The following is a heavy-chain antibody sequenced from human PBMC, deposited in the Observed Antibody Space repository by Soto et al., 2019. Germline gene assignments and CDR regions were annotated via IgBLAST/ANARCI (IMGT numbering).Heavy chain of an antibody. CDR3: ASPSQNLVGY. J-gene: IGHJ4*02. V-gene: IGHV4-34*01. CDR1: GGSFSGYY. CDR2: INHSGST. Sequence: ETLSLTCAVYGGSFSGYYWSWIRQPPGKGLEWIGEINHSGSTNYNPSLKSRVTISVDTSKNQFSLKLSSVTAADTAVYYCASPSQNLVGYWGQGTLVTVSS.